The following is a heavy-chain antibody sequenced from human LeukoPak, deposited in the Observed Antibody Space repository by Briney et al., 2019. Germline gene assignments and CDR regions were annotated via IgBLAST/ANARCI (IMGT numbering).Heavy chain of an antibody. J-gene: IGHJ4*02. V-gene: IGHV4-39*07. CDR1: GGSISSSSYY. D-gene: IGHD2/OR15-2a*01. CDR3: ARDSPAVNYFDY. Sequence: SETLSLTCTVSGGSISSSSYYWGWIRQPPGKGLEWIGSIYYSGSTYYNPSLKSRVTISVDTSKNQFSLKLSSVTAADTAVYYCARDSPAVNYFDYWGQGTLVTVSS. CDR2: IYYSGST.